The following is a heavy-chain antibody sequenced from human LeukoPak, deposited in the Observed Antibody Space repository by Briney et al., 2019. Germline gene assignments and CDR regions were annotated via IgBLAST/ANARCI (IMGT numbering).Heavy chain of an antibody. CDR2: TYYRSKWYN. J-gene: IGHJ4*02. D-gene: IGHD6-19*01. CDR3: ARDLANTGWYTFDY. CDR1: GDSVSSINGA. Sequence: SHTLSLTCDISGDSVSSINGAWNWIRQSPSRGLEWLGRTYYRSKWYNEYAESMKGRMTITPDTSNNRFSLQLNSVTPDDTAVYYCARDLANTGWYTFDYWGQGTLVTVSS. V-gene: IGHV6-1*01.